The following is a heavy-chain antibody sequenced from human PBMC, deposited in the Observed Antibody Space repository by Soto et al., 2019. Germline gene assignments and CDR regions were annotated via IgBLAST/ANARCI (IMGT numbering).Heavy chain of an antibody. CDR3: ARDCIAAACWFDP. J-gene: IGHJ5*02. D-gene: IGHD6-13*01. V-gene: IGHV1-69*08. CDR2: IIPILGIA. CDR1: GGTFSSYT. Sequence: QVQLVQSGAEVKKPGSSVKVSCKASGGTFSSYTISWVRQAPGQGLEWMGRIIPILGIANYAQKFQGRVTITEDKSTSTAYMELSSLRSEDTAVYYCARDCIAAACWFDPWGQGTLVTVSS.